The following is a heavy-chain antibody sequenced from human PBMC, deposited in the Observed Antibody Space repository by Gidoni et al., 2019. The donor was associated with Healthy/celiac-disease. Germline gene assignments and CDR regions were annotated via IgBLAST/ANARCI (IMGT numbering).Heavy chain of an antibody. CDR3: ARDADYYDSSGYLRYWYFDL. J-gene: IGHJ2*01. CDR1: GVSISSGSSY. Sequence: QVQLQESGPGLVKPSQTLSLTCTLSGVSISSGSSYWSWIRQPAGKGLEWIGRTYPSGSTNYNPSLKSRVTISVDTSKNQFSLKLSSVTAADTAVYYCARDADYYDSSGYLRYWYFDLWGRGTLVTVSS. CDR2: TYPSGST. D-gene: IGHD3-22*01. V-gene: IGHV4-61*02.